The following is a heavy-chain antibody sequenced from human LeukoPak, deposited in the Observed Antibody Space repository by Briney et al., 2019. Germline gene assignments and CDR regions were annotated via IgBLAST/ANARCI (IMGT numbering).Heavy chain of an antibody. Sequence: GGSLRLSCAASGFTVSNNGLSWFHQAPGKRLEWVSDNSGGGNTYYADSVKGRFTISRDNSKNTLYLQMNSLRAEDTAVYYCAKGGTLAVAGTDFDYWGQGTLVTVSS. V-gene: IGHV3-23*01. CDR1: GFTVSNNG. CDR2: NSGGGNT. CDR3: AKGGTLAVAGTDFDY. D-gene: IGHD6-19*01. J-gene: IGHJ4*02.